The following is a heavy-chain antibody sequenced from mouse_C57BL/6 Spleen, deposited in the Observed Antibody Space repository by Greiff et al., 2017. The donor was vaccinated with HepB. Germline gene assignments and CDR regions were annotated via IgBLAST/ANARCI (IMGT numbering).Heavy chain of an antibody. J-gene: IGHJ2*01. CDR1: GYTFTSYW. Sequence: QVQLQQPGAELVKPGASVKVSCKASGYTFTSYWMHWVKQRPGQGLEWIGRIHPSDSYTNYNQKFTGKATLTVDKSSSTAYMPLSSLTSEDSAVYYCAIISYDFDYWGQGTTLTVSS. D-gene: IGHD2-14*01. CDR2: IHPSDSYT. V-gene: IGHV1-74*01. CDR3: AIISYDFDY.